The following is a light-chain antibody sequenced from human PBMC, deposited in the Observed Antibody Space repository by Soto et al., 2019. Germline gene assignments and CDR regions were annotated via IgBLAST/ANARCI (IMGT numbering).Light chain of an antibody. CDR3: SSYTSSSTVV. V-gene: IGLV2-14*01. J-gene: IGLJ2*01. CDR2: DVS. CDR1: SSDVGGYNY. Sequence: QSALTQPASVSGSPGQSITISCTGTSSDVGGYNYVSWYQQHPGKAPKLMIYDVSNRPSGVSNRFSGFKSGNTASLTISGLQAEDEAYDYCSSYTSSSTVVFGGGTKLTVL.